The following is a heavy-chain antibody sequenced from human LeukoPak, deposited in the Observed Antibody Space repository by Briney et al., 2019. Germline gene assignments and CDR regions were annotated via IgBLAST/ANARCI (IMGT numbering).Heavy chain of an antibody. D-gene: IGHD2-2*01. V-gene: IGHV3-7*01. J-gene: IGHJ5*02. Sequence: GGSLRLSCAASGFTFSSYSMNWVRQAPGKGLEWVANIKQDGSEKYYVDSVKGRFTISRDNAKNSLYLQMNSLRAEDTAVYYCARDSVYQLPHNWFDPWGQGTLVTVSS. CDR2: IKQDGSEK. CDR3: ARDSVYQLPHNWFDP. CDR1: GFTFSSYS.